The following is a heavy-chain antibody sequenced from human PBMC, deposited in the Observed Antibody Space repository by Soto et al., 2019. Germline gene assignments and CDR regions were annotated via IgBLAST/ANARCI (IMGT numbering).Heavy chain of an antibody. CDR3: ARVPHMYSSGWPVDY. V-gene: IGHV1-18*01. J-gene: IGHJ4*02. Sequence: QVQLVQSGAEVKKPGASVKVSCKASGYTFTSYGISWVRQAPGQGLEWMGWISAYNGNTNYAQKLQGRVTMTTDTTTSTAYMELRSLRSDDTAVYYGARVPHMYSSGWPVDYWGQGTLVTVSS. CDR2: ISAYNGNT. CDR1: GYTFTSYG. D-gene: IGHD6-19*01.